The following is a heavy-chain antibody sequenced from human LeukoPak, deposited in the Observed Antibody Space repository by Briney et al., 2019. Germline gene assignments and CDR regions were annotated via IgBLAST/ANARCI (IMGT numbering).Heavy chain of an antibody. CDR2: ISGNGGVI. Sequence: LSLTCTVSGGSISYFYMTWVRQAPGKGLEWLSYISGNGGVIQYADSVKGRFTISRDNAKNLLYLQMDSLRVEDTAIYYCARDPRTVRIWGQGTLVTVSS. J-gene: IGHJ4*02. D-gene: IGHD1-1*01. V-gene: IGHV3-11*04. CDR3: ARDPRTVRI. CDR1: GGSISYFY.